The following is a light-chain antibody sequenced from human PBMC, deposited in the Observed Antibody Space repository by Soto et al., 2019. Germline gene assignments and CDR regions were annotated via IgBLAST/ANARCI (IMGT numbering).Light chain of an antibody. J-gene: IGLJ1*01. CDR1: SSDVGGYNY. CDR3: SSYTSSSTYV. Sequence: QSVLTQPASVSGSPGQSITISCTGTSSDVGGYNYVSWYQLHPGEAPKLMVYEVSNRPSGVSNRFSGSKSGNTASLTISGLQAEDEADYYCSSYTSSSTYVFGTGTTVTVL. V-gene: IGLV2-14*01. CDR2: EVS.